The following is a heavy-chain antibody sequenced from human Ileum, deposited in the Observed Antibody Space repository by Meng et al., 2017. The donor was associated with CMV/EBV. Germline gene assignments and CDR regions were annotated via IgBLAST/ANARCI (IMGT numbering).Heavy chain of an antibody. Sequence: GGSLRLSCAASGFTLSSYAMSWVRQAPGKGLEWVSVIFAGGRSAYYVDSVKGRFTISRDNSENTLYLQMNSLRVEDTAIYYCAKQMRPAYYYGMDVWGQGTTVTVSS. V-gene: IGHV3-23*03. CDR2: IFAGGRSA. CDR3: AKQMRPAYYYGMDV. J-gene: IGHJ6*02. CDR1: GFTLSSYA. D-gene: IGHD6-25*01.